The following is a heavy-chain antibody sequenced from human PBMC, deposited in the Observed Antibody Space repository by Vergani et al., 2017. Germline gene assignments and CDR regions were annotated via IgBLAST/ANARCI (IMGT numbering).Heavy chain of an antibody. Sequence: QVQLVQSGAAVKKPGSSVKVSCKASGGTFSSYAIIWVRQAPGQGLEWMGGIIPIFGIANYAQKFQGRVTITAGNSTSTAYMELSSLRSEDTAVYYCAGGGEGRWKLSPIPYYYYGMAVWGQGTTVTVSS. CDR1: GGTFSSYA. V-gene: IGHV1-69*17. CDR3: AGGGEGRWKLSPIPYYYYGMAV. D-gene: IGHD1-26*01. CDR2: IIPIFGIA. J-gene: IGHJ6*02.